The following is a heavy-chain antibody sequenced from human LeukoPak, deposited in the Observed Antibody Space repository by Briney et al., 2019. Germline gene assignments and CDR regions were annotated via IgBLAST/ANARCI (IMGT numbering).Heavy chain of an antibody. J-gene: IGHJ4*02. CDR1: GFTFSSYW. CDR3: ARRYFDY. V-gene: IGHV3-7*03. CDR2: IKQDGSEK. Sequence: GGSLRLSCAASGFTFSSYWMQWVRQAPGMGLEWVANIKQDGSEKYYADSVKGRFIISRDNAKNALYLQMSSLRAEDTAIYYCARRYFDYWGQGTLVTVSS.